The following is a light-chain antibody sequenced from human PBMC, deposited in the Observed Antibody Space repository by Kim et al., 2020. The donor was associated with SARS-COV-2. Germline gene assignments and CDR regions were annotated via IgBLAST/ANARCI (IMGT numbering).Light chain of an antibody. CDR3: QQYYSLPLT. J-gene: IGKJ4*01. Sequence: ATVSCKSSHRLFHSYSHRSQLAWYQHRPGQSPKLLIYWASTRESGVPDRFSGSGSETDFTLTINVLQAEDAAIYYCQQYYSLPLTFGGGTKLEI. V-gene: IGKV4-1*01. CDR2: WAS. CDR1: HRLFHSYSHRSQ.